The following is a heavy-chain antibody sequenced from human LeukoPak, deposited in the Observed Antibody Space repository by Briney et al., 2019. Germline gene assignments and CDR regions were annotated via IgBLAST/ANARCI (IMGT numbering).Heavy chain of an antibody. V-gene: IGHV3-21*01. CDR1: GFTFSSYS. Sequence: GGSLRLSCAASGFTFSSYSMNWVRQAPGKGLEWVSSISSSSSYIYYADSVKGRFTISRDNAKNPLYLQMNSLRAEDTAVYYCARELLDYYYMDVWGKGTTVTVSS. J-gene: IGHJ6*03. CDR3: ARELLDYYYMDV. CDR2: ISSSSSYI. D-gene: IGHD2-15*01.